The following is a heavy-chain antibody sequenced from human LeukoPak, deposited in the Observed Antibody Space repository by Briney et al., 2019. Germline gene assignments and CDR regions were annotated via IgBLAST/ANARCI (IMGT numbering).Heavy chain of an antibody. CDR2: IRYDGSNK. V-gene: IGHV3-30*02. Sequence: GGSLRLSCAASGFIFSTYGMHWVRQAPGKGLEWVAFIRYDGSNKYYAGSVKGRFTISRDNSKNTLYLQMNSLRAEDTAVYYCVLDGDYWGQGTLVTVSS. CDR1: GFIFSTYG. D-gene: IGHD1-1*01. CDR3: VLDGDY. J-gene: IGHJ4*02.